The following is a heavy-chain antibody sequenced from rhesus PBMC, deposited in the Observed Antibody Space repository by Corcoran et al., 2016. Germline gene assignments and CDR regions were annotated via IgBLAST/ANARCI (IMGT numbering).Heavy chain of an antibody. CDR1: GYSFTSYW. J-gene: IGHJ4*01. CDR3: AKDDMWRNGYFDY. CDR2: IDPSDSDT. Sequence: EVQLVQSGAEVKRPGESLKISCKTSGYSFTSYWISWVRKMPGKGLEGMGAIDPSDSDTRYHPSFQGHVTISADKSISTAYLQWSRLKASDPATYYCAKDDMWRNGYFDYWGQGVLVTVSS. D-gene: IGHD3-28*01. V-gene: IGHV5-20*01.